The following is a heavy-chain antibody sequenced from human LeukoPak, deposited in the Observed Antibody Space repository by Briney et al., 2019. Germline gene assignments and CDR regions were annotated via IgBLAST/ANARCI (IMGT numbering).Heavy chain of an antibody. V-gene: IGHV3-21*01. Sequence: GGSLRLSCAASGFTFSSYSMNWVRQAPGKGLEWVSSISSSSSYICYADSVKGRFTISRDNAKNSLYLQMNSLRAEDTAVYYCASFIVGATNGAFDIWGQGTMVTVSS. J-gene: IGHJ3*02. CDR1: GFTFSSYS. CDR3: ASFIVGATNGAFDI. D-gene: IGHD1-26*01. CDR2: ISSSSSYI.